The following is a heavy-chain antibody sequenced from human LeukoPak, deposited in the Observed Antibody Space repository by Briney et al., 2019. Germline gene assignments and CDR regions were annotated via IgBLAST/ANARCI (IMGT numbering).Heavy chain of an antibody. D-gene: IGHD5-18*01. CDR2: ISGSGGST. V-gene: IGHV3-23*01. CDR1: GFSFSSYA. CDR3: AKQGTAMVTTWFDP. J-gene: IGHJ5*02. Sequence: GRSLRLSCAASGFSFSSYAMSWVRQAPGKGLEWVSAISGSGGSTYYADSVKGRFTISRDNSKNTLYLQMNSLRAEDTAVYYCAKQGTAMVTTWFDPWGQGTLVTVSS.